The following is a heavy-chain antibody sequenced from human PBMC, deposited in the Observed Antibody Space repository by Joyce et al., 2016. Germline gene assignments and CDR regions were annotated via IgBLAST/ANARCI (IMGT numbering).Heavy chain of an antibody. CDR2: ITTGGKTT. Sequence: EVQLVESGGALVQPGGSLRLSCTASGFSFSSYNMNCVRQAPGRGLECVSYITTGGKTTYYADSVKGRFTISRDNAKMSLYLQMDSLKDEDTAIYYCARAGGWEQFDVWGPGTMVTVSS. J-gene: IGHJ3*01. D-gene: IGHD1/OR15-1a*01. CDR3: ARAGGWEQFDV. V-gene: IGHV3-48*02. CDR1: GFSFSSYN.